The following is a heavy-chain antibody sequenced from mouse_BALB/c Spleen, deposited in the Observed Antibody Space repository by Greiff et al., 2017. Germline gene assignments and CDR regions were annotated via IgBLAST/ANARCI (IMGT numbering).Heavy chain of an antibody. CDR3: ARDYYGPSMDY. CDR2: ISSGSSTI. CDR1: GFTFSSFG. V-gene: IGHV5-17*02. D-gene: IGHD1-2*01. J-gene: IGHJ4*01. Sequence: EVKVEESGGGLVQPGGSRKLSCAASGFTFSSFGMHWVRQAPEKGLEWVAYISSGSSTIYYADTVKGRFTISRDNPKNTLFLQMTSLRSEDTAMYYCARDYYGPSMDYWGQGTSVTVSS.